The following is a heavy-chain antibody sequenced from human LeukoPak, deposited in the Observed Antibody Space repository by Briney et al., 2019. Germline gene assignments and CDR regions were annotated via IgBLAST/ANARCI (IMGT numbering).Heavy chain of an antibody. J-gene: IGHJ4*02. CDR3: ARGSLGYDSSGYYYGY. CDR2: IYSGGST. V-gene: IGHV3-66*01. D-gene: IGHD3-22*01. CDR1: GFTVGSNY. Sequence: GSLRLSCAASGFTVGSNYMSWVRQAPGKGLEWVSVIYSGGSTYYADSVKGRFTISRDNSKNTLYLQMNSLRAEDTAVYYCARGSLGYDSSGYYYGYWGQGTLVTVSS.